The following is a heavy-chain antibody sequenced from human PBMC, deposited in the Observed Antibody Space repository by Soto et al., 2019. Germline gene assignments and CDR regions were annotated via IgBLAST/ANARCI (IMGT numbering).Heavy chain of an antibody. D-gene: IGHD3-10*01. CDR3: ARSEGDYGSGENDAFDI. V-gene: IGHV1-46*01. CDR1: GYTITIYY. CDR2: INPSGGNT. J-gene: IGHJ3*02. Sequence: GASVKVSCKAPGYTITIYYRHWVQQPPEQGLEWMGIINPSGGNTSYAQKFQGRVTMTRDTSTSTVYMELSSLRSEDTAVYYCARSEGDYGSGENDAFDIWGQGTMVTVSS.